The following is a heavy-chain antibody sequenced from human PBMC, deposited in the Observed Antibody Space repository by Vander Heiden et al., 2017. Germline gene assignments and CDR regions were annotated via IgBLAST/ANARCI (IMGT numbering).Heavy chain of an antibody. CDR3: VGGPRWLVDS. J-gene: IGHJ4*02. Sequence: EVQILASGGGLVQPGGFLNLSCASSGFTFRNYAITVHRQAPGKGLECGPTVTERNGRTYYTDSVKGRFTISRDNSKDTLYLQMNSLRVADTAMYYCVGGPRWLVDSWGQGTQVTVSS. V-gene: IGHV3-23*01. CDR1: GFTFRNYA. CDR2: VTERNGRT. D-gene: IGHD6-19*01.